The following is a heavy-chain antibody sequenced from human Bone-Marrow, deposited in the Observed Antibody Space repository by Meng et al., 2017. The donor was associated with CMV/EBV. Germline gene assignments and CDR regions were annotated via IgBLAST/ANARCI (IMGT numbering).Heavy chain of an antibody. CDR3: ARERRDYSNLHYYYGMDV. CDR2: IIPIFGTA. D-gene: IGHD4-11*01. Sequence: TFSSYAISWVRQAPGQGLEWMGGIIPIFGTANYEQKLQGRVTITTDESTSTAYMELSSLRSEDTAVYYCARERRDYSNLHYYYGMDVWGQGTMVTVSS. V-gene: IGHV1-69*05. CDR1: TFSSYA. J-gene: IGHJ6*02.